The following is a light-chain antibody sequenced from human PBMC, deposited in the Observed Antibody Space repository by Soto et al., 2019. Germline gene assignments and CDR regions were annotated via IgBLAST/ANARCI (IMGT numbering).Light chain of an antibody. CDR3: QQYDNWPLT. V-gene: IGKV3-20*01. CDR1: QSVNSSY. Sequence: ELVLTQSPGTLSFSAGARSTLSCRASQSVNSSYLAWYQQKPGQAPRLLIYGASNRATGIPDRFSGSGSGTEFTLTISSLQSEDFAVYYCQQYDNWPLTFGGGTKVEIK. J-gene: IGKJ4*01. CDR2: GAS.